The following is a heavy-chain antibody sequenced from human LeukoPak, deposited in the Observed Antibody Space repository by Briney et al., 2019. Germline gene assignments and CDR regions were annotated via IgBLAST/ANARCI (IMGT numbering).Heavy chain of an antibody. V-gene: IGHV4-61*02. J-gene: IGHJ3*02. D-gene: IGHD3-22*01. CDR3: ARDLGYYDSSGYYYYAFDI. CDR1: GGYISSGSYY. Sequence: SETLSLTCTVAGGYISSGSYYWSWIRQPAGKGLEWIGRIYTSGSTNYNPSLKSRVTISVDTSKNQFSLKLSSVTAADTAVYYCARDLGYYDSSGYYYYAFDIWGQGTMVTVSS. CDR2: IYTSGST.